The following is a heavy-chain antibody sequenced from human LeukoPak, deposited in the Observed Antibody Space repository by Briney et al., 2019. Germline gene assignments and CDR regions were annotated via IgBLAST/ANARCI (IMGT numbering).Heavy chain of an antibody. CDR3: ARGSSSGWSGYWYFDL. CDR2: MNPNSGDT. J-gene: IGHJ2*01. D-gene: IGHD6-19*01. CDR1: GYTFTSYD. Sequence: ASVTVSCKTSGYTFTSYDINWVRQATGQGLEWMGRMNPNSGDTAFAQRFQGRVTMTRDTSISTAYMELSSLRSEDTAVYYCARGSSSGWSGYWYFDLWGRGTLITVSS. V-gene: IGHV1-8*01.